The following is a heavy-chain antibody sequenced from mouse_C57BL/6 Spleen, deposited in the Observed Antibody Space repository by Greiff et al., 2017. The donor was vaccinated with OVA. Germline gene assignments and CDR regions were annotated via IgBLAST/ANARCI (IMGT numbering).Heavy chain of an antibody. D-gene: IGHD1-1*01. CDR2: ISYDGSN. Sequence: EVKLQESGPGLVKPSQSLSLTCSVTGYSITSGYYWNWIRQFPGNKLEWMGYISYDGSNNYNPSLKNRISITRDTSKNQFFLKLNSVTTEDTATYYCASYYGSSYRWYFDVWGTGTTVTVSS. CDR3: ASYYGSSYRWYFDV. J-gene: IGHJ1*03. CDR1: GYSITSGYY. V-gene: IGHV3-6*01.